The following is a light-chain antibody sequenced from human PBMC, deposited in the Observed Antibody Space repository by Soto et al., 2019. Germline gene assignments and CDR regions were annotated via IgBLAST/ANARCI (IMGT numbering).Light chain of an antibody. CDR1: QSARTY. Sequence: EIVLTQSPATLSLSPGERATLSCRASQSARTYLAWYQQKPGQAPRLLIYDASNRATGIPARFSGSGSGTDFTLTISSLEPEDFAVYYCQQRSNWPITFGQGTRLENK. V-gene: IGKV3-11*01. CDR2: DAS. CDR3: QQRSNWPIT. J-gene: IGKJ5*01.